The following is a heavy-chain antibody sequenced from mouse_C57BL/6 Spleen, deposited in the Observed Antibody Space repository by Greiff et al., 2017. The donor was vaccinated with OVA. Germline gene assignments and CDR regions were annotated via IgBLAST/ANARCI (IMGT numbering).Heavy chain of an antibody. CDR3: ARRHCYAMDY. J-gene: IGHJ4*01. CDR2: ISSGSSTN. V-gene: IGHV5-17*01. CDR1: GFTFSDYG. Sequence: EVKLVESGGGLVKPGGSLKLSCAASGFTFSDYGMHWVRQAPEKGLEWVAYISSGSSTNYYADTVKGRFTISSDNAKNTLFLQKSSLGSEDAAMYYCARRHCYAMDYWGQGTSVTVSS.